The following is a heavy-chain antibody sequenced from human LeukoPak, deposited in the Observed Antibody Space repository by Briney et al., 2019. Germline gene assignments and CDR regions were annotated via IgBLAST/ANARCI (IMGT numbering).Heavy chain of an antibody. CDR1: GDSINDYY. CDR3: ARHAGFGSGYYHDAFDI. V-gene: IGHV4-59*08. D-gene: IGHD3-22*01. J-gene: IGHJ3*02. CDR2: IYYSGST. Sequence: SETLSLTCTVSGDSINDYYWSWTRQPPGNRLEWIGWIYYSGSTMYSPSLESRVTISLDTSRTQFSLDLNSVTAADTAVYYCARHAGFGSGYYHDAFDIWGQGSMVIVSS.